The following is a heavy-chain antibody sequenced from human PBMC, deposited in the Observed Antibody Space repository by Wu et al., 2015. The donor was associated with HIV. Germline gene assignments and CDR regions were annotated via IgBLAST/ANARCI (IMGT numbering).Heavy chain of an antibody. D-gene: IGHD2/OR15-2a*01. CDR2: INPNSGGT. CDR3: ARDTGKLEYSLSLPSYYMDV. J-gene: IGHJ6*03. V-gene: IGHV1-2*02. CDR1: GYTFTGYY. Sequence: QVQLVQSGAEVKKPGASVKVSCKASGYTFTGYYIHWVRQAPGQGLEWMGWINPNSGGTNYAQKFQARVTMTRDTSISTAYMELSRLRSDDTAVYYCARDTGKLEYSLSLPSYYMDVWDKGTTVTVSS.